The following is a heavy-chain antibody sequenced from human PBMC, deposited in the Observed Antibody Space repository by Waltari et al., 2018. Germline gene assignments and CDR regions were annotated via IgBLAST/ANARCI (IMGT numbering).Heavy chain of an antibody. J-gene: IGHJ2*01. V-gene: IGHV4-4*07. CDR1: GGSISSYY. Sequence: QVQLQESGPGLVKPSETLSLTCTVSGGSISSYYWSWIRQPAGKGLEWIGRIYTSGSTNDNPTLKSRVTMSVDTSKNQFSLKLSSVTAADTAVYYCARAEDLMVYAMSYWYFDLWGRGTLVTVSS. D-gene: IGHD2-8*01. CDR3: ARAEDLMVYAMSYWYFDL. CDR2: IYTSGST.